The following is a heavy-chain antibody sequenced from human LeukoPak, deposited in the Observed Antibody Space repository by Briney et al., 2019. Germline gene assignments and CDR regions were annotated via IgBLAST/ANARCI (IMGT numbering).Heavy chain of an antibody. Sequence: GGYLRLSCAASGFTFSSYEMNWVRPAPGKGLEWVSYISSSGSTIYYADSVKGRFTISRDNAKNSLYLQMNSLRAEDTAVYYCARATVVSTMDYWGQGTLVTVSS. CDR3: ARATVVSTMDY. J-gene: IGHJ4*02. V-gene: IGHV3-48*03. CDR1: GFTFSSYE. D-gene: IGHD4-23*01. CDR2: ISSSGSTI.